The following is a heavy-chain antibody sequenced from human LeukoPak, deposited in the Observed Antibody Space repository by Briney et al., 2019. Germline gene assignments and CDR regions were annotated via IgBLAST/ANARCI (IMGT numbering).Heavy chain of an antibody. V-gene: IGHV3-53*01. CDR1: GFIVSNSY. D-gene: IGHD6-19*01. Sequence: GGSLRLSCAASGFIVSNSYMSWVRQAPGEGLECVAVIYSSGSTYYADSVQGRFSISRDNSKNTLYLQMNSLRAEDTAVYYCASDRIAVAGRRPFDYWGQGTLVTVSS. J-gene: IGHJ4*02. CDR3: ASDRIAVAGRRPFDY. CDR2: IYSSGST.